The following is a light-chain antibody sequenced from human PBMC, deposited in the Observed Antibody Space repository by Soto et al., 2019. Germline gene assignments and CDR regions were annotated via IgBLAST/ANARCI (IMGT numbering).Light chain of an antibody. Sequence: HSVLTQPPSASGSPGQSVTISCTGTSIDVGGYNYVSWYQQHPGKAPKVIIYEVSKRPSGVPDRFSGSKSGSTASLTVSGLQAEDEADYYCSSYAVTNIFVFGTGTKV. V-gene: IGLV2-8*01. J-gene: IGLJ1*01. CDR3: SSYAVTNIFV. CDR1: SIDVGGYNY. CDR2: EVS.